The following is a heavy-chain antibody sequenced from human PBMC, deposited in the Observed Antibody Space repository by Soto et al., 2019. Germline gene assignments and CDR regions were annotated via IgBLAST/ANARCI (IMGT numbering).Heavy chain of an antibody. Sequence: GASLRLSCAASGFTFSSYGMHWVRQAPGKGLEWVAVISYDGSNKYYADSVKGRFTISRDNSKNTLYLQMNSLRAEDTAVYYCAKGGTAAAGTDYWGQGTLVTVSS. D-gene: IGHD6-13*01. CDR1: GFTFSSYG. CDR2: ISYDGSNK. V-gene: IGHV3-30*18. CDR3: AKGGTAAAGTDY. J-gene: IGHJ4*02.